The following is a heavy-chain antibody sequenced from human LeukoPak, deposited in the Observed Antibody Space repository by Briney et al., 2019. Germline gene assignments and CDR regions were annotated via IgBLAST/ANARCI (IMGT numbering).Heavy chain of an antibody. D-gene: IGHD6-13*01. CDR2: IHYSGST. CDR3: ARHGIVDSSRKYYFDY. V-gene: IGHV4-59*08. CDR1: GGSISSYY. J-gene: IGHJ4*02. Sequence: SETLSLTCNVSGGSISSYYWSWIRQPPGKGLEWIGYIHYSGSTNYNPSLKSRVTISVDTSKNQFSLKLSSVTAADTAVYYCARHGIVDSSRKYYFDYWGQGTLVTVSS.